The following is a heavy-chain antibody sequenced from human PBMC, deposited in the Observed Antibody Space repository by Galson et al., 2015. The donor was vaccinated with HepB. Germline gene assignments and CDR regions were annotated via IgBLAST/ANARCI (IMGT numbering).Heavy chain of an antibody. CDR2: ISAYNGNT. CDR1: GYTFTSYG. D-gene: IGHD3-22*01. CDR3: ARGNYDSSGYYRSKIYYFDY. Sequence: SVKVSCKASGYTFTSYGISWVRQAPGQGLEWMGWISAYNGNTNYAQKLQGRVTMTTDTSTSTAYMELRSLRSDDTAVYYCARGNYDSSGYYRSKIYYFDYWGQGTLVTVSS. J-gene: IGHJ4*02. V-gene: IGHV1-18*04.